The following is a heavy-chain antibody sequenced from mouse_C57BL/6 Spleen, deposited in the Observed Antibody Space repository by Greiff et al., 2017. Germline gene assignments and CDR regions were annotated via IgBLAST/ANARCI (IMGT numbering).Heavy chain of an antibody. CDR2: IDPSDSET. CDR3: AREEGGYFDY. J-gene: IGHJ2*01. Sequence: VQLQQPGAELVRPGSSVKLSCKASGYTFTSYWMHWVKQRPIQGLEWIGNIDPSDSETHYNQKFKDKATLTVDKSSSTAYMQHSSLTSEDSAVYYCAREEGGYFDYWGQGTTLTVSS. CDR1: GYTFTSYW. V-gene: IGHV1-52*01.